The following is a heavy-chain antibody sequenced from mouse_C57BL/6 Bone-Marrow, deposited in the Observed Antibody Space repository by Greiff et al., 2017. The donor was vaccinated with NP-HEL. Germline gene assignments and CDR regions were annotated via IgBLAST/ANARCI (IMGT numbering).Heavy chain of an antibody. J-gene: IGHJ4*01. Sequence: QVQLKESGAELVRPGASVKLSCKASGYTFTDYYINWVKQRPGQGLEWIARIYPGSGNTYYNEKFKGKATLTAEKSSSTAYMQLSSLTSEDSAVYFCARWGYDHYYAMDYWGQGTSVTVSS. CDR3: ARWGYDHYYAMDY. D-gene: IGHD2-3*01. V-gene: IGHV1-76*01. CDR1: GYTFTDYY. CDR2: IYPGSGNT.